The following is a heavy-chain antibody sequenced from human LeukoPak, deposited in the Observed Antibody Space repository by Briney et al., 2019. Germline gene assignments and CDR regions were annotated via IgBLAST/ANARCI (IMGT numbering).Heavy chain of an antibody. V-gene: IGHV3-66*02. J-gene: IGHJ4*02. CDR1: GFTVSSNY. CDR3: ARDKYDFWSGYHEGYFDY. Sequence: GGSLRLSCAASGFTVSSNYMSWVRQAPGKGLEWVSAIYSGGNTYYADSVKGRFTISRDNSKNTLYLQMNSLRTEDTAVYYCARDKYDFWSGYHEGYFDYWGQGTLVTVSS. D-gene: IGHD3-3*01. CDR2: IYSGGNT.